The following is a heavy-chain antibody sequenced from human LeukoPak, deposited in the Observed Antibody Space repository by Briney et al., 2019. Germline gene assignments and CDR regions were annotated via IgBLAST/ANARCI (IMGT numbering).Heavy chain of an antibody. D-gene: IGHD7-27*01. J-gene: IGHJ6*02. CDR3: ARDLLTGRYYYGMDV. Sequence: GGSLRLSCAGSGFTFSSYSMNWVRQAPGKGLEWVSYISSSSSTIYYADSVKGRFTISRDNAKNSLYLQMNSLRDEDTAVYYCARDLLTGRYYYGMDVWGQGTTVTVSS. CDR2: ISSSSSTI. CDR1: GFTFSSYS. V-gene: IGHV3-48*02.